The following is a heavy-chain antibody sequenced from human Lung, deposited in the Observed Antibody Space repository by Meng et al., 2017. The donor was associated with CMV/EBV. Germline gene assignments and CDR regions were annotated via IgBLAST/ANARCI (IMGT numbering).Heavy chain of an antibody. V-gene: IGHV3-30*02. CDR1: GFSFDNHG. Sequence: GGSXRPXCAASGFSFDNHGMHWVRQTPGKGLEWVAFIRHDGTTKFYGDSVKGRFTISRDNSKNTVYLQMNSLRPDETAVYYCAKDLLLFGGANAYFDSWGQGTXVTVSS. J-gene: IGHJ4*02. CDR3: AKDLLLFGGANAYFDS. CDR2: IRHDGTTK. D-gene: IGHD3-16*01.